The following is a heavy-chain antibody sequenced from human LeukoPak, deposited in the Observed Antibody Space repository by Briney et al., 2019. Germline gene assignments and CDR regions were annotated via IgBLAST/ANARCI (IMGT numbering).Heavy chain of an antibody. J-gene: IGHJ4*02. CDR3: AKSLAVPGSPDY. CDR2: VSGSGGNK. D-gene: IGHD6-19*01. V-gene: IGHV3-23*01. Sequence: GGSLRLSCAASGFTFTNSAMTWVRQAPGKGLEWVSTVSGSGGNKYYADSVKGRFTISRDNSENTLYLQMNSLRAQDTAVYYCAKSLAVPGSPDYWGQGTLVTVSS. CDR1: GFTFTNSA.